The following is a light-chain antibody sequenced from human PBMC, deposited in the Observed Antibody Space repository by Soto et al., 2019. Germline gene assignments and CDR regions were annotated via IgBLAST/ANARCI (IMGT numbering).Light chain of an antibody. J-gene: IGKJ1*01. CDR3: QQYGGSSLT. Sequence: EILLTQSPGTLSLSPGERATLSCRASQSINNNYLAWYQQKRGQAPRLLIYGASSRTNGIPDRFSGSGSGTDFTRTISRLEPEDFAVYYWQQYGGSSLTFGQGTKVEIK. CDR1: QSINNNY. CDR2: GAS. V-gene: IGKV3-20*01.